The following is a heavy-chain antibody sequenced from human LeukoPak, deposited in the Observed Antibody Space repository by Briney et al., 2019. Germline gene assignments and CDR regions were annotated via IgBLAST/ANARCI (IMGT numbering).Heavy chain of an antibody. D-gene: IGHD5-12*01. V-gene: IGHV3-21*01. J-gene: IGHJ4*02. CDR1: GFTFSSYS. CDR2: ISSSSSYI. CDR3: ARGGYSGYDYVY. Sequence: GGSLRLSCAASGFTFSSYSMNWVRQAPGKGLEWVSSISSSSSYIYYADSVKGRFTISRANAKNSLYLQMNSLRAEDTAVYYCARGGYSGYDYVYWGQGTLVTVSS.